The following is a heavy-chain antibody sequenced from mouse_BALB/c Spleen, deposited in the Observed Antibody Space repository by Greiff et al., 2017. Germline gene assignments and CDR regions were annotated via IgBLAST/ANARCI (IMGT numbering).Heavy chain of an antibody. V-gene: IGHV1-7*01. D-gene: IGHD1-1*02. CDR3: TGDYGQDGNYFDY. CDR2: INPSTGYT. Sequence: VQLQQSGAELAKPGASVKMSCKASGYTFTSYWMHWVKQRPGQGLEWIGYINPSTGYTEYNQKFKDKATLTADKSSSTAYMQLSSLTSEDSAVYYCTGDYGQDGNYFDYWGQGTTLTVSS. J-gene: IGHJ2*01. CDR1: GYTFTSYW.